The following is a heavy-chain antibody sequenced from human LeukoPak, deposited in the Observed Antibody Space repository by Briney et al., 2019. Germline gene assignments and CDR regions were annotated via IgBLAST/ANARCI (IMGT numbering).Heavy chain of an antibody. Sequence: GESLKISCKGSGYSFTSYWIGWVRQMPGKGLEWMGIIYPGDSDTRYSPSFQGQVTTSADKSISTAYLQWSSLKASDTAMYYCARLDIVVVPAAAYYFDYWGQGTLVTVSS. J-gene: IGHJ4*02. CDR2: IYPGDSDT. CDR3: ARLDIVVVPAAAYYFDY. CDR1: GYSFTSYW. V-gene: IGHV5-51*01. D-gene: IGHD2-2*01.